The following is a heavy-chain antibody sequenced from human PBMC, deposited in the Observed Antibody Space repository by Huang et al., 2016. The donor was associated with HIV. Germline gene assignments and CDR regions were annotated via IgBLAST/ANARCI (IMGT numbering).Heavy chain of an antibody. J-gene: IGHJ4*02. CDR3: AKESRWFSDFDH. CDR1: GFELSGFG. D-gene: IGHD2-15*01. Sequence: QVHLVESGGGVVQPGGSLRLSCAASGFELSGFGMHWVRQAPGKGLEWVAVISYDGRSQSYTDSVKGRFTISRDNSDNTLSLQMKGLRPDDTAVYYCAKESRWFSDFDHWGQGVLVSVSS. V-gene: IGHV3-30*18. CDR2: ISYDGRSQ.